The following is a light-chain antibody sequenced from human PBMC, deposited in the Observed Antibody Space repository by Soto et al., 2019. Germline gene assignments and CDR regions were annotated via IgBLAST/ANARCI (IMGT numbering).Light chain of an antibody. V-gene: IGKV3-15*01. CDR2: GAS. J-gene: IGKJ3*01. CDR1: QSVSSN. Sequence: EIVMTQSPATLSVSPGERATLSCRASQSVSSNLAWYQQKPGQAPRLLIYGASTRATGIPARFSGSGSGTEFTLTISSLQSEDFAVYYCQQYNNWPRVFRPGTKVDIK. CDR3: QQYNNWPRV.